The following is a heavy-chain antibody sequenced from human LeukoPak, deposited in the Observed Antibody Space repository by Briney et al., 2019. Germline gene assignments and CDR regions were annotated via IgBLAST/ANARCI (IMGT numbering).Heavy chain of an antibody. V-gene: IGHV4-34*01. CDR3: ASNPLTYCGGDCSTLTDY. Sequence: KSSETLSLTCAVYGGSFSGYYWSWIRQPPGKGLEWIGEINHSGSTNYNPSLKSRITISVDTSKNQFSLKLSSVTAADTAVYYCASNPLTYCGGDCSTLTDYWGQGTLVTVSS. CDR1: GGSFSGYY. D-gene: IGHD2-21*02. J-gene: IGHJ4*02. CDR2: INHSGST.